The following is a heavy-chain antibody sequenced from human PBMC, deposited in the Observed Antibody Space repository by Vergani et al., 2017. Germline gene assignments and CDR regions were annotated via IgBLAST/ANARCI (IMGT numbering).Heavy chain of an antibody. CDR3: ARGPSSDGWFDP. V-gene: IGHV3-64*04. CDR2: ISSNGGST. D-gene: IGHD2-15*01. Sequence: VQLVESGGGLVQPGGSLRLSCSASGFTFSSYAMHWVRQAPGKGLEYVSAISSNGGSTYYADSVKGRFTISRDNSKNTLYLQMNSLRAEATAVYYCARGPSSDGWFDPWGQGTLVTVSS. J-gene: IGHJ5*02. CDR1: GFTFSSYA.